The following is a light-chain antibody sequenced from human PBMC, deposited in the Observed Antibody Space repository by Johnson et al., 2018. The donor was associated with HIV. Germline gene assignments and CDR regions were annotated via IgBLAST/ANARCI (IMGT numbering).Light chain of an antibody. CDR1: SSNIGNNY. V-gene: IGLV1-51*02. CDR2: ENT. Sequence: QSVLTQPPSVSAAPGQKVTISCSGSSSNIGNNYVSWYQQLPGTAPKLLIYENTKRPSGIPDRFSGSKSGKSATLGITGLQTGDEADYYCGTWDSSLSVYVFGTGTKVTVL. CDR3: GTWDSSLSVYV. J-gene: IGLJ1*01.